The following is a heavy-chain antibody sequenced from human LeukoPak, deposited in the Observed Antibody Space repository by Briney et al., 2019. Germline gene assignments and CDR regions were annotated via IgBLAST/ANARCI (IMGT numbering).Heavy chain of an antibody. CDR2: IYPGDSDT. CDR3: AGHREGSSWPRGSPDY. D-gene: IGHD6-13*01. CDR1: GYSFTSYW. V-gene: IGHV5-51*01. J-gene: IGHJ4*02. Sequence: GESLKISCKGSGYSFTSYWIGWVRQMPGKGLEWMGIIYPGDSDTRYSPSFQGQVTISADKSISTAYLQWSSLKASDTAMYYCAGHREGSSWPRGSPDYWGQGTLVTVSS.